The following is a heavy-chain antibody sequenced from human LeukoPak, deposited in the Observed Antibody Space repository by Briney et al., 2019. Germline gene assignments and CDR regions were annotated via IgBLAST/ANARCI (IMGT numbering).Heavy chain of an antibody. Sequence: SETLSLTCTVSGGSMSSYYWSWIRQPPGKGLEWIGRIYTSGSTNYNPSLKSRVTMSVDTSKNQFSLKLSSVTAADTAVYYCARSLTIFGDYFDYWGQGTLVTVSS. J-gene: IGHJ4*02. CDR3: ARSLTIFGDYFDY. V-gene: IGHV4-4*07. CDR2: IYTSGST. D-gene: IGHD3-3*01. CDR1: GGSMSSYY.